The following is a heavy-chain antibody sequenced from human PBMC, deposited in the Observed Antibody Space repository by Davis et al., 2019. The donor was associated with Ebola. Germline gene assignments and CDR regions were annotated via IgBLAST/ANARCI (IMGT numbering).Heavy chain of an antibody. J-gene: IGHJ4*02. CDR3: AKGGDFDS. CDR2: IDPDGTGT. Sequence: PGGSLRLSCAASGFTFSNFHIHWVRQTPGKGLVWVARIDPDGTGTNYADSVKGRFTISRDDSKNTLFLQMNSLRPEDTAVYFCAKGGDFDSWGQGTPVTVSS. V-gene: IGHV3-74*01. CDR1: GFTFSNFH.